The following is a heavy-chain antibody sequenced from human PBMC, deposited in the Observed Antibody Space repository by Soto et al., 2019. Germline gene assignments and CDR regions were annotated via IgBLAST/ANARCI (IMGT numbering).Heavy chain of an antibody. J-gene: IGHJ5*02. Sequence: GESLKISCKGSGYSFTSYWIGWVRQMPGKGLEWMGIIYPGDSDTRYSPSFQGQVTISADKSISTAYLQWSSLKASDTAMYYCAREGQVRDARKLPGKGLYWFDPWGQGTLVTV. CDR3: AREGQVRDARKLPGKGLYWFDP. CDR1: GYSFTSYW. CDR2: IYPGDSDT. V-gene: IGHV5-51*01. D-gene: IGHD2-21*01.